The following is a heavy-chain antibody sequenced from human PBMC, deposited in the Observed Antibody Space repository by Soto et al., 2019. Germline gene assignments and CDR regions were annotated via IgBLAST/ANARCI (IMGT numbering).Heavy chain of an antibody. Sequence: SETLSLTCTVSGGSISSSSYYWGWIRQPPGKGLEWIGSIYYSGSTYYNPSLKSRVTISVDTSKNQFSLKLSSVTAADTAVYYCARHVYCSGGSCYRPAPGDFQHWGQGTLVTVSS. CDR2: IYYSGST. CDR3: ARHVYCSGGSCYRPAPGDFQH. CDR1: GGSISSSSYY. V-gene: IGHV4-39*01. D-gene: IGHD2-15*01. J-gene: IGHJ1*01.